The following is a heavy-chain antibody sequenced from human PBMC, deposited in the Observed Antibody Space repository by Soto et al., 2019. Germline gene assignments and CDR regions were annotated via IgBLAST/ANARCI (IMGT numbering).Heavy chain of an antibody. CDR2: IKQDGSEK. CDR3: AREFPSETVPDAFDI. Sequence: GGSLRLSCAASGFTFSSYWMSWVRQAPGKGLEWVAYIKQDGSEKYYVDSVKGRFTITRDNAKISLYLQMNSLRAEDTAVYYCAREFPSETVPDAFDIWGQGTMVTVSS. V-gene: IGHV3-7*03. CDR1: GFTFSSYW. J-gene: IGHJ3*02. D-gene: IGHD1-1*01.